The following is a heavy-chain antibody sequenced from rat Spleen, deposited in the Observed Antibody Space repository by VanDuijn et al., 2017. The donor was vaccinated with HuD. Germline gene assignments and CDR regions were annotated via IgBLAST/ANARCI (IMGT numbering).Heavy chain of an antibody. CDR1: GFTFRNYG. CDR2: INMGGGDT. D-gene: IGHD1-12*02. CDR3: ATDGYYDGTYYSVYVMDA. Sequence: EVQLVESGGGLVQPGRSLKLSCAASGFTFRNYGMAWVRQTQTKGLEWVAFINMGGGDTYYRDSVKGRFTISRDNAKSTLYLQMNSLRSEDTATYYCATDGYYDGTYYSVYVMDAWGQGASVTVSS. V-gene: IGHV5S13*01. J-gene: IGHJ4*01.